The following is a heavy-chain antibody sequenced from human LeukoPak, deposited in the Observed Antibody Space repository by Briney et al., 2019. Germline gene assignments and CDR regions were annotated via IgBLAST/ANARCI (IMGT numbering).Heavy chain of an antibody. CDR3: ARAPGHNLQYFDN. V-gene: IGHV4-39*07. Sequence: SETLSLTCAVSGGSLSSNSYYWGWIRQPPGKGLEWIGSIYYSGSTYYNPSLKSRVTISVDTSKNQFSLKLSSVTAADTALYYCARAPGHNLQYFDNWGQGTLVTVSS. CDR1: GGSLSSNSYY. J-gene: IGHJ4*02. CDR2: IYYSGST. D-gene: IGHD4-11*01.